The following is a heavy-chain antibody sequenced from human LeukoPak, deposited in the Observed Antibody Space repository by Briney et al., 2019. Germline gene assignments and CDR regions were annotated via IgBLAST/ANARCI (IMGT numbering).Heavy chain of an antibody. V-gene: IGHV4-34*01. CDR1: GGSFSGYY. D-gene: IGHD3-10*01. CDR3: ARGGRFRRVRGVYFDY. J-gene: IGHJ4*02. Sequence: SETLSLTCAVYGGSFSGYYWSWIRQPPGKGLEWIGEINHSGSTNYNPSLKSRVTISVDTSKNQFPLKLSSVTAADTAVHYCARGGRFRRVRGVYFDYWGQGTLVTVSS. CDR2: INHSGST.